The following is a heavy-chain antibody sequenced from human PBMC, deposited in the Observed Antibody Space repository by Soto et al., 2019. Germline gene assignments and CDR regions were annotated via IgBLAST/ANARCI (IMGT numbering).Heavy chain of an antibody. J-gene: IGHJ4*02. V-gene: IGHV2-5*02. CDR2: INWDDDR. Sequence: QITLKESGPALVKPTQTLTLTCTFSGFSLTTNGVGVDWIRQPPGKALEWLALINWDDDRHYNPSLTSRLTITKDTSKNQVVLTMTNMDPVDTATYYCAHKEFRTSSPFDFGGPGILVTVSS. CDR3: AHKEFRTSSPFDF. CDR1: GFSLTTNGVG.